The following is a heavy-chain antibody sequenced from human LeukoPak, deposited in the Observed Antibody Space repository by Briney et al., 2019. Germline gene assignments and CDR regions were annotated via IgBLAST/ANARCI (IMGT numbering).Heavy chain of an antibody. Sequence: ASVKVSCKASGYTFTGYYMHWVRQAPGQGLEWMAQINPNSGGANYAQKFQGRVTMTRDTSISTAYMELSRLRSEDTAVYYCARVDSYGGNSYFDYWGQGTLVTVSS. J-gene: IGHJ4*02. V-gene: IGHV1-2*06. CDR1: GYTFTGYY. CDR3: ARVDSYGGNSYFDY. D-gene: IGHD4-23*01. CDR2: INPNSGGA.